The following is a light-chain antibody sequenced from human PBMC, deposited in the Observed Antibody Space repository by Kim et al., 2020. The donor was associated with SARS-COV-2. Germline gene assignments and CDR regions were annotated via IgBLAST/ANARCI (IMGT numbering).Light chain of an antibody. J-gene: IGLJ2*01. CDR1: KLGDKY. CDR2: QDA. V-gene: IGLV3-1*01. Sequence: SYELTQPPSVAVSPGQTASITCSGDKLGDKYVCWYQQRPGQSPVLVIYQDARRPSGIPERFSGSNSGNTATLTISGTQAMDEADYYCQAWDSSAVIFGGGTQLTVL. CDR3: QAWDSSAVI.